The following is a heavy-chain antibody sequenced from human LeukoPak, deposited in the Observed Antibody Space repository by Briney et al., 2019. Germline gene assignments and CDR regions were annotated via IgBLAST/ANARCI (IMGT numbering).Heavy chain of an antibody. J-gene: IGHJ5*02. CDR2: INTNTGSP. Sequence: ASVKVSCKASGYTFTSYGISWVRQAPGQGLEWMGWINTNTGSPTYTQGFTGRFVFSLDTSVNTAYLQISSLKAEDTAVYYCARVGAYRYSGTTGGWFDPWGQGTLVTVSS. CDR1: GYTFTSYG. V-gene: IGHV7-4-1*02. D-gene: IGHD1-26*01. CDR3: ARVGAYRYSGTTGGWFDP.